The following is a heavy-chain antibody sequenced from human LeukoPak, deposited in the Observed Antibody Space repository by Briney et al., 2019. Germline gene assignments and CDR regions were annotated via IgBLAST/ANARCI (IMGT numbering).Heavy chain of an antibody. CDR2: IYYSGST. CDR1: GGSVSSGSYY. J-gene: IGHJ4*02. V-gene: IGHV4-61*01. CDR3: ARVWVDGYSYGMYYFDY. D-gene: IGHD5-18*01. Sequence: PSETLSLTCTVSGGSVSSGSYYWSWIRQPPGKGLEGIGYIYYSGSTNYNPSLKSRVTISVDTSKNQFSLKLSSVTAADTAVYYCARVWVDGYSYGMYYFDYWGQGTLVTVSS.